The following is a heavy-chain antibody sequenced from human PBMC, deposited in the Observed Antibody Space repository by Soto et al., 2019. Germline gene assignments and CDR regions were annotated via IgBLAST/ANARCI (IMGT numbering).Heavy chain of an antibody. D-gene: IGHD3-3*01. J-gene: IGHJ4*02. V-gene: IGHV1-8*02. CDR2: MSPKNGDV. CDR1: GYSFSNFD. Sequence: QVRLVQSGTEVKKPGASVKVSCMVSGYSFSNFDINWVRQATGQGLEWMGWMSPKNGDVGYAQKFQGRVTMTSNNSINTAYMELNNLRPKDTAVCYCVRPWRYWGQGSPVTV. CDR3: VRPWRY.